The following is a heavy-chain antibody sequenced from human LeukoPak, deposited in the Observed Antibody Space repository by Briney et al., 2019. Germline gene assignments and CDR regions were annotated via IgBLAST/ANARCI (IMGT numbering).Heavy chain of an antibody. CDR3: AKPLYYDSSGRSFFWYFDL. V-gene: IGHV3-33*06. J-gene: IGHJ2*01. CDR2: IWYDGSNK. Sequence: PGRSLRLSCAASGFTFSSYGMHWVRQAPGKGLEWVAVIWYDGSNKYYADSVKGRFTISRDNSKNTLYLQMNSLRAEDTAVYYCAKPLYYDSSGRSFFWYFDLWGRGTLVTVSS. CDR1: GFTFSSYG. D-gene: IGHD3-22*01.